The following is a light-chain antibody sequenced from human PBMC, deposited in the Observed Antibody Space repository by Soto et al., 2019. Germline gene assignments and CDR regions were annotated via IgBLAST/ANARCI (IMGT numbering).Light chain of an antibody. CDR3: QQRSNWPPEVT. CDR1: QSVSSS. CDR2: DAS. V-gene: IGKV3-11*01. J-gene: IGKJ3*01. Sequence: EIVLTQSPDTLSLSPGERATLSCRASQSVSSSLAWYQQKPGQAPRLLIYDASNRATGIPARFSGSGSGTASTLTISSLEPEDFAVYYCQQRSNWPPEVTFGPGTKVDIK.